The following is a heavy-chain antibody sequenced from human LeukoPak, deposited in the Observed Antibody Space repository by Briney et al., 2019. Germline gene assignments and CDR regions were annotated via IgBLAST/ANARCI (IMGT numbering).Heavy chain of an antibody. D-gene: IGHD2-15*01. Sequence: SQTLSLTCAISGDSVSSNSAVWNWIRQSPSRGLEWLGRTYYRSEWSIDYAPSVKSRISINPDTSKNQFSLQLDSVAPEDTAVYYCARVSGSAKSGPWGQGTLVTVSS. V-gene: IGHV6-1*01. J-gene: IGHJ5*02. CDR3: ARVSGSAKSGP. CDR2: TYYRSEWSI. CDR1: GDSVSSNSAV.